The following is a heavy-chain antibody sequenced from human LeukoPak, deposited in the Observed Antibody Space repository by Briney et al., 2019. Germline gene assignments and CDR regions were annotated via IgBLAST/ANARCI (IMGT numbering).Heavy chain of an antibody. J-gene: IGHJ6*03. V-gene: IGHV1-3*03. CDR3: ARVSGDMVRGVRYMDV. D-gene: IGHD3-10*01. CDR2: INAGNGNT. CDR1: GYTFTSYA. Sequence: ASVKVSCKASGYTFTSYAMHWVRQAPGQRLEWMGWINAGNGNTKYSQEFQGRVTITADKSTSTAYMELSSLRSEDTAVYYCARVSGDMVRGVRYMDVWGKGTTVTVSS.